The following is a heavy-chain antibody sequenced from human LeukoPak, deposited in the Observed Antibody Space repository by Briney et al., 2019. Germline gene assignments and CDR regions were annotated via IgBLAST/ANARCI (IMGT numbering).Heavy chain of an antibody. J-gene: IGHJ4*02. D-gene: IGHD3-22*01. Sequence: GGSLRLSCAASGFTFSSYAVHWVRQAPGKGLEWVAVISYDGSNKYYADSVKGRFTISRDNSKNTLYLQMNSLRAEDTAVYYCAKDKGYDSSGYYPSFDYWGQGTLVTVSS. CDR1: GFTFSSYA. CDR3: AKDKGYDSSGYYPSFDY. CDR2: ISYDGSNK. V-gene: IGHV3-30*04.